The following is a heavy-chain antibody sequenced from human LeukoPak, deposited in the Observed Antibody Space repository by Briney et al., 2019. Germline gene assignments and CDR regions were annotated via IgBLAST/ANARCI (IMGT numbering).Heavy chain of an antibody. CDR3: RLLKTMIVEY. Sequence: ASVKVSCKASGGTFSSYAISWVRQAPGQGLEWMGGIIPIFGTANYAQKFQGRVTITADKSTSTAYMELSSLRSEDTAVYYCRLLKTMIVEYWGQGTLVTVSS. D-gene: IGHD3-22*01. CDR1: GGTFSSYA. J-gene: IGHJ4*02. V-gene: IGHV1-69*06. CDR2: IIPIFGTA.